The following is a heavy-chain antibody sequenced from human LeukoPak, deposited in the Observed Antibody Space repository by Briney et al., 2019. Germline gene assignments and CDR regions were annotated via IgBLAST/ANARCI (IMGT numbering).Heavy chain of an antibody. J-gene: IGHJ4*02. CDR3: ARSAEMATKFDY. Sequence: ASVTVSCKASGYTFTSYYMHWVRQAPGQGLEWMGIINPSGGSTSYAQKFQGRVTMTRDMSTSTVYMELSSLRSEDTAVYYCARSAEMATKFDYWGQGTLVTVSS. V-gene: IGHV1-46*01. D-gene: IGHD5-24*01. CDR1: GYTFTSYY. CDR2: INPSGGST.